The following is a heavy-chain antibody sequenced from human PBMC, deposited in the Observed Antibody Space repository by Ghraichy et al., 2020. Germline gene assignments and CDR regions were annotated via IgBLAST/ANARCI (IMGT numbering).Heavy chain of an antibody. CDR2: MRSNGNDK. J-gene: IGHJ4*02. D-gene: IGHD6-25*01. CDR3: AKLIIAADPF. Sequence: LSLTCAASGFTFSSYGMHWVRQAPGKGLEWVAFMRSNGNDKYYADSVKGRFPISRDNSKKTLYLQMNSLRAEDTAVYYCAKLIIAADPFWGQGTLVTVSS. V-gene: IGHV3-30*02. CDR1: GFTFSSYG.